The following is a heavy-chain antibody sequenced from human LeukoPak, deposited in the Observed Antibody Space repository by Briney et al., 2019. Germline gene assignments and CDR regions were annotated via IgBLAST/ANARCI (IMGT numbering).Heavy chain of an antibody. CDR3: TTMLPLRYSSSWYYFDY. D-gene: IGHD6-13*01. CDR1: GGSISSYY. V-gene: IGHV4-4*07. Sequence: SETLSLTCTVSGGSISSYYWSWIRQPAGKGLEWIGRIYTSGSTNYNPSLKSRVTMSVDTSKNQFSLKLSSVTAADTAVYYCTTMLPLRYSSSWYYFDYWGQGTLVTVSS. J-gene: IGHJ4*02. CDR2: IYTSGST.